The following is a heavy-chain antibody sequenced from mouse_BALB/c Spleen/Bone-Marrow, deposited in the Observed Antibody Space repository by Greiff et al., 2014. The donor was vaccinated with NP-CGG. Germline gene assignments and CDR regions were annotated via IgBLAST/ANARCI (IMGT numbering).Heavy chain of an antibody. CDR1: GFNIKDTY. V-gene: IGHV14-3*02. J-gene: IGHJ2*01. Sequence: EVQLVESGAALVKPGASVKLSCTASGFNIKDTYMHWVKQRPEQGLEWIGRIDPANGNTKYDPKFQGKATITADTSSNTAYLLLSSLTSEDTAVYYCANYYYGSHFDYWGQGTTLTVSS. D-gene: IGHD1-1*01. CDR3: ANYYYGSHFDY. CDR2: IDPANGNT.